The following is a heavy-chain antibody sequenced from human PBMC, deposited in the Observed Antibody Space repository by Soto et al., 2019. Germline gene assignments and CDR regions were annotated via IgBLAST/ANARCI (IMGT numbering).Heavy chain of an antibody. J-gene: IGHJ4*02. CDR2: MSFDGSIK. CDR1: GFIFSSYG. Sequence: PGGSLRLSCAASGFIFSSYGMNWVRQAPGKGLEWVAVMSFDGSIKYYADSVKGRFTISRDNSKNTLYLQMNSLRAEDTAVYYCAILSNWGQGTLVTVSS. V-gene: IGHV3-30*03. CDR3: AILSN. D-gene: IGHD6-6*01.